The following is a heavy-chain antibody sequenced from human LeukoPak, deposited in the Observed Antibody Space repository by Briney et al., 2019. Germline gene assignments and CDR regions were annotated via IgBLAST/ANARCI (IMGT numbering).Heavy chain of an antibody. V-gene: IGHV3-21*01. CDR3: ARGGYSSSWYPPPWFDP. D-gene: IGHD6-13*01. J-gene: IGHJ5*02. CDR2: ISSSSSYI. CDR1: GITFSSYS. Sequence: PGGSLRLSCAASGITFSSYSMNWVRQAPGKGLEWVSSISSSSSYIYYADSVKGRFTISRDNAKNSLYLQMNSLRAEDTAVYYCARGGYSSSWYPPPWFDPWGQGTLVTVSS.